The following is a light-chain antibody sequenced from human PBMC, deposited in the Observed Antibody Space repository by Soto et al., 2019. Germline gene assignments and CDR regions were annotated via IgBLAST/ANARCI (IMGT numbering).Light chain of an antibody. J-gene: IGKJ3*01. V-gene: IGKV3D-15*01. CDR2: GAS. CDR3: QQYNNWPPVT. Sequence: EIVMTQSPASLSVSPGERATLSCRASQSVSSNLAWYQQKPGQAPRLLIYGASTRATDIPARFSGSGSGTEFTLTISSLQSEDFAVYYCQQYNNWPPVTFGPGTKVDIK. CDR1: QSVSSN.